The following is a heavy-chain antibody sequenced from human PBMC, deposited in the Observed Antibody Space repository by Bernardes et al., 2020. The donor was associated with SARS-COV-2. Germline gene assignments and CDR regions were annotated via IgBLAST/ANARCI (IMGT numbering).Heavy chain of an antibody. J-gene: IGHJ6*02. Sequence: GGSLRLSCAASGFTVNIYSLNWVRQAPGKGLEWVSYISSSSSTIYYADSVKGRFTISRDNSKNTLYLQMNSLRVEDTAVYYCASVMATWDRGLFSNTYYFYGMDVWGQGTTVTVSS. CDR3: ASVMATWDRGLFSNTYYFYGMDV. CDR2: ISSSSSTI. V-gene: IGHV3-48*01. CDR1: GFTVNIYS. D-gene: IGHD3-10*01.